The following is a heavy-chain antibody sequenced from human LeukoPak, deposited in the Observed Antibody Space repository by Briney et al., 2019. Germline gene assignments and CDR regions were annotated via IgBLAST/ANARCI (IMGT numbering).Heavy chain of an antibody. J-gene: IGHJ3*02. V-gene: IGHV1-69*05. CDR3: ASQSIAEAAFDI. D-gene: IGHD6-19*01. CDR1: GGTFSSYA. Sequence: SVKVSCKASGGTFSSYAISWVRQAPGQGLEWMGGIIPIFGTANYAQKFQGRVTITTDESTSTAYMELSSLRSEDTAVYYCASQSIAEAAFDIWGQGTMVTVSS. CDR2: IIPIFGTA.